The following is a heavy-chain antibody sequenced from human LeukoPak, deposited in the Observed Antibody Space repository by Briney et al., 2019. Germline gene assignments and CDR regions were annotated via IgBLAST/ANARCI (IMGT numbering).Heavy chain of an antibody. Sequence: GRSLRLSCAASGFTFSSYGMHWVRQAPGKGLEWVAVIWYDGSNKYYADSVKGRFTISRDNSKNTLYLQMNSLRAEDTAVYYCARDYGGDGSYDAFDIWGQGTMVTVSS. D-gene: IGHD1-26*01. V-gene: IGHV3-33*01. J-gene: IGHJ3*02. CDR3: ARDYGGDGSYDAFDI. CDR2: IWYDGSNK. CDR1: GFTFSSYG.